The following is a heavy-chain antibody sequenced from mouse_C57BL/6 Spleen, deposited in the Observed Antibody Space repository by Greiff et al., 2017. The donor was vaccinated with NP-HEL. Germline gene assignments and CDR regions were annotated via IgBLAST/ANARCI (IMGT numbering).Heavy chain of an antibody. D-gene: IGHD2-4*01. CDR2: IYPGDGDT. Sequence: QVQLQQSGPELVKPGASVKISCKASGYAFSSSWMNWVKQRPGKGLEWIGRIYPGDGDTNYTGTFKGRATLTADKSSSTDYMQLSSLTSEDSAVYFCARSHYDYNWYFDVWGTGTTVTVSS. CDR1: GYAFSSSW. CDR3: ARSHYDYNWYFDV. J-gene: IGHJ1*03. V-gene: IGHV1-82*01.